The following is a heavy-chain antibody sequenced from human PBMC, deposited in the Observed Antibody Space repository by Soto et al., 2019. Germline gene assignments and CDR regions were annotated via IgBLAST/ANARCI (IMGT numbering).Heavy chain of an antibody. CDR3: ARDGYCTSTSCYNPV. Sequence: EVQLVESGGGLVQPGGSLRLSCAASGFTFSSYEMNWVRQAPGKGLEWVSYISTSGSSIYYADSVKGRFTISRDNAKNSLYLQMNSLRAEDTAIYYCARDGYCTSTSCYNPVWGQGTTVTVSS. V-gene: IGHV3-48*03. CDR1: GFTFSSYE. J-gene: IGHJ6*02. CDR2: ISTSGSSI. D-gene: IGHD2-2*02.